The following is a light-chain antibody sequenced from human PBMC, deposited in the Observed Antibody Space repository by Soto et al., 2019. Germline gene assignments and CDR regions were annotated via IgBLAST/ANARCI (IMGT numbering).Light chain of an antibody. V-gene: IGLV2-14*03. CDR2: DVS. J-gene: IGLJ2*01. CDR1: SSDVGSYNY. CDR3: SSYASISKL. Sequence: QSALTQPASVSGSPGQSITISCTGTSSDVGSYNYVSWYQQHPGKAPKLMIYDVSNRPSGVSSRFSGSKSGNTASLTISGLQAEDEADYYCSSYASISKLFGGGTKVTVL.